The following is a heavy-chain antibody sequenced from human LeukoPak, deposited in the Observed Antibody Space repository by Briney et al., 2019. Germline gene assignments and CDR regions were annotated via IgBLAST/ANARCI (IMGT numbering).Heavy chain of an antibody. Sequence: ASVKVSCKASGCTFTDYYIHWVRQAPGQGLEWMGWIKPNSGGTDYAQKFQGRVTMTRDTSISTAYMELSRLRSDDTAVYYCAREESSGWPFGYWGQGTLVTVSS. V-gene: IGHV1-2*02. CDR3: AREESSGWPFGY. CDR2: IKPNSGGT. CDR1: GCTFTDYY. D-gene: IGHD6-19*01. J-gene: IGHJ4*02.